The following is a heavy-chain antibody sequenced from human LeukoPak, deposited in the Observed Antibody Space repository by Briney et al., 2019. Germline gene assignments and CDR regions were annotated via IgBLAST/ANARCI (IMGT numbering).Heavy chain of an antibody. Sequence: GGSLRLSCAASGFTFSNVWMNWVRQAPGKGLEWVGRIKSKTDGGTTDFAAPVKGRFVISRDDSKNTLSLQMNSLKTEDTGVYYCTQGGTKAYSWGQGTLVTVSS. D-gene: IGHD3-16*01. CDR1: GFTFSNVW. CDR2: IKSKTDGGTT. V-gene: IGHV3-15*01. CDR3: TQGGTKAYS. J-gene: IGHJ4*02.